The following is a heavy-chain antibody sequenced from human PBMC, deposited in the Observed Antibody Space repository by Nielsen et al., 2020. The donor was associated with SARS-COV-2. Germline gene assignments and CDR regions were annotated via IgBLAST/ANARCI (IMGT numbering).Heavy chain of an antibody. CDR3: KHYYDMDV. CDR1: GFTFGDAI. Sequence: GGSLRLSCAASGFTFGDAIIHWVRQASGKGLEWVGRIRSKTNNYETSYAASVKGRFIISRDESKNMAYLQMNSLKTDDTAVYYCKHYYDMDVWGQGTTVTVS. CDR2: IRSKTNNYET. V-gene: IGHV3-73*01. J-gene: IGHJ6*02.